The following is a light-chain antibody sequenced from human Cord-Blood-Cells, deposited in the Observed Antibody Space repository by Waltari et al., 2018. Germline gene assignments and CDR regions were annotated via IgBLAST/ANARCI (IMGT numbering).Light chain of an antibody. CDR3: AAWDDSLNGWV. V-gene: IGLV1-44*01. CDR1: SSNIGSNT. J-gene: IGLJ3*02. Sequence: QSVLTQPPSASGTPGQRVTISCSGSSSNIGSNTVNWYQQLPGTAPKLLSYRNNQRPSGVPDRVSGSKSGTSASLAISGLQAEDEADYYCAAWDDSLNGWVFGGGTKLTVL. CDR2: RNN.